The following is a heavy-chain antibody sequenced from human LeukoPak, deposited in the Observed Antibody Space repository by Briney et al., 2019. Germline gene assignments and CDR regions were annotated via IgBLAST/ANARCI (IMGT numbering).Heavy chain of an antibody. J-gene: IGHJ4*02. V-gene: IGHV4-39*01. D-gene: IGHD5-18*01. CDR2: IYYSGSS. CDR1: GFTFSSYS. Sequence: GSLRLSCAASGFTFSSYSMSWVRQSPGKGLEWIGSIYYSGSSSYNPSLQSRVSISVDTSKNHISLKAFSLTAADTALYYCARHVSGSAMMHYFDYWGQGNLVTVSS. CDR3: ARHVSGSAMMHYFDY.